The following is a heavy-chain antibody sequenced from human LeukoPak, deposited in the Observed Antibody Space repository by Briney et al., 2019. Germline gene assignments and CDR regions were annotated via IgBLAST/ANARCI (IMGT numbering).Heavy chain of an antibody. CDR2: IRPDGGEE. D-gene: IGHD6-13*01. CDR1: GFTFSSYW. Sequence: GGSLRLSCAASGFTFSSYWMSWVRQAPGKGLEWVANIRPDGGEEHYVDSVKGRFTISRDNAKNSLYLQMNSLRAEDTAVYYCAREDYSSTSLWGQGTLVTVSS. CDR3: AREDYSSTSL. V-gene: IGHV3-7*01. J-gene: IGHJ4*02.